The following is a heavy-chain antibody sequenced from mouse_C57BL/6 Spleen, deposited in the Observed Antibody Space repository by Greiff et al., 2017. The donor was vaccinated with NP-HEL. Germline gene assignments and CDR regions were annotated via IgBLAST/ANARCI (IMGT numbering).Heavy chain of an antibody. D-gene: IGHD3-3*01. CDR3: ARRGDGGYAMDY. CDR1: GYAFSSSW. Sequence: VKLMESGPELVKPGASVKISCKASGYAFSSSWMNWVKQRPGKGLEWIGRIYPGDGDTNYNGKFKGKATLTADKSSSTAYMQLSSLTSEDSAVYFCARRGDGGYAMDYWGQGTSVTVSS. V-gene: IGHV1-82*01. CDR2: IYPGDGDT. J-gene: IGHJ4*01.